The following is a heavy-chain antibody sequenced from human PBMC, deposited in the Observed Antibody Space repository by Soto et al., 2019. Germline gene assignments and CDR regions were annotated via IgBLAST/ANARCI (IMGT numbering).Heavy chain of an antibody. CDR3: TRTLDYGHMDV. CDR1: GDSVRNQY. J-gene: IGHJ6*03. Sequence: SETLSLTCTVSGDSVRNQYWSWIRRPPGRGLEWIGYIYRSGSTKYNPSLKSRLTISVDTSKNQFSLKLSSVTAADTAVYYCTRTLDYGHMDVWGKGTTVTVSS. V-gene: IGHV4-4*09. D-gene: IGHD3-16*01. CDR2: IYRSGST.